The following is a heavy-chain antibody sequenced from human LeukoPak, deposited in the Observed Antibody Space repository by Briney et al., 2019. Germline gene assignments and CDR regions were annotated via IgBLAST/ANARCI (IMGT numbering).Heavy chain of an antibody. Sequence: HLGGSLRLSCAASGFTFKTYWMPWVRQAPGKGLVWVSHINGDGSSISYADSVKGRFTISRDNAKNMLYLQMNSLRAEDTAVYYCARDVAYCFDYGGQGTLVTVSS. J-gene: IGHJ4*02. V-gene: IGHV3-74*01. CDR2: INGDGSSI. CDR3: ARDVAYCFDY. CDR1: GFTFKTYW. D-gene: IGHD5-12*01.